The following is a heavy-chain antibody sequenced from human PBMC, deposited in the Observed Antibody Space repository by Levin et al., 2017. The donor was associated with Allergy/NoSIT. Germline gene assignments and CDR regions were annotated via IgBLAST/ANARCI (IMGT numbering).Heavy chain of an antibody. V-gene: IGHV4-4*02. CDR2: IYHSGST. Sequence: SETLSLTCVVSGGSISSSNWWSWVRQPPGKGLGWIGEIYHSGSTNYNPSLKSRVTISVDKSKNQLSLNLSSVAAAATAVYYCTCLYNDPSGYYLKGDFDYWGQGTLVTVSS. J-gene: IGHJ4*02. D-gene: IGHD3-22*01. CDR3: TCLYNDPSGYYLKGDFDY. CDR1: GGSISSSNW.